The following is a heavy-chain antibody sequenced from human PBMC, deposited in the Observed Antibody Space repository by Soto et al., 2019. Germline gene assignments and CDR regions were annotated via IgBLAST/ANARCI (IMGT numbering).Heavy chain of an antibody. CDR1: GGSLSSHA. D-gene: IGHD2-21*02. V-gene: IGHV1-69*13. J-gene: IGHJ3*02. CDR3: ARASGLPTAFDI. Sequence: VASVKVSCKASGGSLSSHAINWVRQAPGQGLEWMGKIIPIFPTPNYAQKFQGRLTITADDSTSTAYMELSSLRSEDTAVYYCARASGLPTAFDIWGQGTMVTVSS. CDR2: IIPIFPTP.